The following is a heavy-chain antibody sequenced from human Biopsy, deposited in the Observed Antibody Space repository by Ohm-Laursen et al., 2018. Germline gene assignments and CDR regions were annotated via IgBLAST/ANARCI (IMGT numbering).Heavy chain of an antibody. CDR3: ARGSGYFKLDV. D-gene: IGHD5-12*01. CDR1: GESSSGYF. Sequence: SQTLSLTCAVNGESSSGYFWNWIRQPTGKGLEWIGEINQSGSTKYNPSLKRRATLSAESSNSQFSLRLTSVTAADTAIYYCARGSGYFKLDVWGQGTTVTVSS. V-gene: IGHV4-34*01. J-gene: IGHJ6*02. CDR2: INQSGST.